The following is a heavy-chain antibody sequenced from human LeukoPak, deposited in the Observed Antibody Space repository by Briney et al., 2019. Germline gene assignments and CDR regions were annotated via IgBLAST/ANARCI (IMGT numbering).Heavy chain of an antibody. Sequence: PGGSLRLSCAASGFTFDDYAMHWVRQAPGKGLEWVSGISWNSGSIGYADSVKGRFTISRDNAKNSLYLQMNSLRAEDTALYYCAKDILSDYGGNSFDYWGQGTLVTVSS. CDR2: ISWNSGSI. CDR1: GFTFDDYA. D-gene: IGHD4-23*01. J-gene: IGHJ4*02. CDR3: AKDILSDYGGNSFDY. V-gene: IGHV3-9*01.